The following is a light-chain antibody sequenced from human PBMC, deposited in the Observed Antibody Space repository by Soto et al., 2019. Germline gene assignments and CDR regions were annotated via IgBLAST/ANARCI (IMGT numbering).Light chain of an antibody. Sequence: ETVLTQSPATLSLSPGERATLSCRASQGVASSSLAWYQQKPGQSPRLLIYAASSRATGIPDRFSGSGSGTDFTLTISRLEPEDFSVYYCHQYASPPQTFGQGTKVDIK. CDR3: HQYASPPQT. V-gene: IGKV3-20*01. J-gene: IGKJ1*01. CDR1: QGVASSS. CDR2: AAS.